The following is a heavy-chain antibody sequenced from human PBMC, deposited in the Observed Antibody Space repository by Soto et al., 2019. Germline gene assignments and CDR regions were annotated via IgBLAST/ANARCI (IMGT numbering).Heavy chain of an antibody. CDR1: GGTFSSYA. CDR3: ARDRDYGDSRVYYYYGMDV. J-gene: IGHJ6*02. D-gene: IGHD4-17*01. Sequence: SVKVSCKASGGTFSSYAISWVRQAPGQGLEWMGGIIPIFGTANYAQKFQGRVTITAGESTSTAYMELSSLRSEDTAVYYCARDRDYGDSRVYYYYGMDVWGQGTTVTVSS. V-gene: IGHV1-69*13. CDR2: IIPIFGTA.